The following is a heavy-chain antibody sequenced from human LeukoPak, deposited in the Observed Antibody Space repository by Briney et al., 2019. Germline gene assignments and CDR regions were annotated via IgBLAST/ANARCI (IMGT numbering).Heavy chain of an antibody. Sequence: GGSLRLSCAASRFTFSSYSMNWVRQAPGKGLEWVSYISSSTTTIYYADSVKGRFTISRDNAKNSLYLQMNSLRVEDTALYYCATTGYSSSWYPFDYWGQGTLVTVSS. D-gene: IGHD6-13*01. CDR2: ISSSTTTI. J-gene: IGHJ4*02. CDR3: ATTGYSSSWYPFDY. CDR1: RFTFSSYS. V-gene: IGHV3-48*01.